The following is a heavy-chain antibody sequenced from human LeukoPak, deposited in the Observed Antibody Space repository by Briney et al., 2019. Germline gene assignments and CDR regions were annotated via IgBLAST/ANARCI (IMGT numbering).Heavy chain of an antibody. CDR1: GFTFSSYW. Sequence: GGSLRLSCAASGFTFSSYWMSWVRQAPGKGLEWVANINEDGSKKYYVDSVKGRLTISRDNAEKSLYLQMDSLRGEDTAVYYCASPYYYYYGMDVWGQGTTVTVSS. CDR2: INEDGSKK. CDR3: ASPYYYYYGMDV. J-gene: IGHJ6*02. V-gene: IGHV3-7*01.